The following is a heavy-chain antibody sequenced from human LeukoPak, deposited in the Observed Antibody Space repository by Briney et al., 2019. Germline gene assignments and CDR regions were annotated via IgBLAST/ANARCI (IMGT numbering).Heavy chain of an antibody. D-gene: IGHD3-10*01. Sequence: GASVKVSCKASGYTFTSYGISWVRQAPGQGLEWMGWISAYNGNTNYAQKLQGRVTMTTDTSTSTAYMELRSLRSDDTAVYYCARDRRVFGHPWYFDLWGRGTLVTVSS. V-gene: IGHV1-18*01. CDR3: ARDRRVFGHPWYFDL. CDR2: ISAYNGNT. J-gene: IGHJ2*01. CDR1: GYTFTSYG.